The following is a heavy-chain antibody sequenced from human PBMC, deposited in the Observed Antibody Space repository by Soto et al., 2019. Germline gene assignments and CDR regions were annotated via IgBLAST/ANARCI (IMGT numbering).Heavy chain of an antibody. Sequence: GGSLRLSCAASGFTFSSYSMSWVRHAPWKGLEWVSAISGSGVSTYYADSVKGRFTISRDNSKNTLYLQMNSLRAEDTAVYYCAKDDTPYCGGDCPDCPHWGQRTVVTVS. CDR3: AKDDTPYCGGDCPDCPH. CDR1: GFTFSSYS. D-gene: IGHD2-21*02. V-gene: IGHV3-23*01. CDR2: ISGSGVST. J-gene: IGHJ1*01.